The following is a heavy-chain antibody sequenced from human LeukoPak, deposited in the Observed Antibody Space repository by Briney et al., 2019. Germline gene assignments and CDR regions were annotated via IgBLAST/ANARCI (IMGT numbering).Heavy chain of an antibody. CDR2: INHSGST. Sequence: SETLSLTCAVYGGSFSGYYWSWIRQPPGKGLEWIGEINHSGSTSYNPSLKSRVTISVDMSKNQFSLKLSSVTAADTAVYYCATARGGWYTIDYWGQGTLVTVSS. CDR1: GGSFSGYY. J-gene: IGHJ4*02. V-gene: IGHV4-34*01. D-gene: IGHD6-19*01. CDR3: ATARGGWYTIDY.